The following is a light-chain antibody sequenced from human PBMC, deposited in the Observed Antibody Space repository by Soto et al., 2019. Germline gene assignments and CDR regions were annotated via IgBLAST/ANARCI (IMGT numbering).Light chain of an antibody. CDR1: SSDFVGYNR. Sequence: QSALTQRPSVSGSPGQSVTSSCTGSSSDFVGYNRVSWYQQPPGTAPTLMIYEVRTRPSGVPARFSGSKSGNTASLTISGLEAADEADYYCSLYTSENAYVFGTGTKVTVL. CDR2: EVR. J-gene: IGLJ1*01. CDR3: SLYTSENAYV. V-gene: IGLV2-18*01.